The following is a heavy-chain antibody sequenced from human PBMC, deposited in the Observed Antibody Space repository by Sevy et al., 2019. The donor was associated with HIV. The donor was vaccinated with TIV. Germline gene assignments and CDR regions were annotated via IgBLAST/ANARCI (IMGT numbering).Heavy chain of an antibody. J-gene: IGHJ4*02. CDR1: GFTFDDYA. CDR3: AKDMSTLLSGYSSGWGFDY. D-gene: IGHD6-19*01. Sequence: GGSLRLSCAASGFTFDDYAMHWVRQAPGKGLEWVSGISWNSGSIGYADSVKGRFTISRDNAKNSLYLQMNSLRAEDTALYYCAKDMSTLLSGYSSGWGFDYWGQGTLVTVSS. CDR2: ISWNSGSI. V-gene: IGHV3-9*01.